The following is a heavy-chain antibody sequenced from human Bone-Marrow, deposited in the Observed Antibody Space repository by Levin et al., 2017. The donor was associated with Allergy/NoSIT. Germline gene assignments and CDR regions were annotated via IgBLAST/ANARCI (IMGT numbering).Heavy chain of an antibody. CDR1: GFSLNTYA. V-gene: IGHV3-23*01. J-gene: IGHJ4*02. Sequence: PGGSLRLSCVASGFSLNTYAMSWVRQAPGKGLEWVSVISGSGDSTSYADSVKGRFTISRDTSKSMVHLEMNGLRAEDTAIYYCAKDAVSARIPGYYFDSWGQGTQVTVSS. CDR3: AKDAVSARIPGYYFDS. CDR2: ISGSGDST. D-gene: IGHD2-21*01.